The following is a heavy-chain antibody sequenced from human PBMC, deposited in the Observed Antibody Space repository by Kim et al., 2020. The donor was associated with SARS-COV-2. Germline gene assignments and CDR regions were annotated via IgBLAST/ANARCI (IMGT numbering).Heavy chain of an antibody. CDR2: ISYDGSNK. CDR1: GFTFSSYG. CDR3: ARDGPNSGSYQGFLYYFDY. V-gene: IGHV3-33*05. Sequence: GGSLRLSCAASGFTFSSYGMHWVRQAPGKGLEWVAVISYDGSNKYYADSVKGRFTISRDNSKDTLYLQMNSLRAEDTAVYYCARDGPNSGSYQGFLYYFDYWGQGTLVTVSS. D-gene: IGHD1-26*01. J-gene: IGHJ4*02.